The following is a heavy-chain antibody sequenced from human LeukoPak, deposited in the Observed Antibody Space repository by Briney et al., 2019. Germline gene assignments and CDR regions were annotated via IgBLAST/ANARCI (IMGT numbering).Heavy chain of an antibody. Sequence: PGGSLRLSCAASGFTFSDYYMTWIREAPGKGLEWLSYINTGSTYTNYANSVKGRFTISRDNAKNSLYLQLNSLRAEDTAVYYCTREDNWYFDLWGRGTLVTVSS. CDR1: GFTFSDYY. J-gene: IGHJ2*01. CDR3: TREDNWYFDL. V-gene: IGHV3-11*05. CDR2: INTGSTYT.